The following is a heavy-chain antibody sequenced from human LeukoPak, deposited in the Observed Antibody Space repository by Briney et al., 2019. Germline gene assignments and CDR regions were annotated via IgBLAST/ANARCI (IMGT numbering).Heavy chain of an antibody. CDR3: AIPYDILTGYYNPPDY. CDR1: GYTFTGYY. Sequence: ASVKVSCKASGYTFTGYYMHWVRQAPGQGLEWMGWINPNSGGTNYAQKFQGRVTMTRDTSISTAYMELSRLRSDDTAVYYCAIPYDILTGYYNPPDYWGQGTLVTVSS. J-gene: IGHJ4*02. V-gene: IGHV1-2*02. CDR2: INPNSGGT. D-gene: IGHD3-9*01.